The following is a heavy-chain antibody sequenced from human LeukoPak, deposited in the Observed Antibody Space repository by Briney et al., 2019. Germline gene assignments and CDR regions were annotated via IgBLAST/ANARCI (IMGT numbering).Heavy chain of an antibody. Sequence: INWNGVSTGYADSVEGRFTISRDNAKNSLYLQMNSLRAEDTALYYCARVDQQLSFSDYFDNWGQGTLVTVSS. CDR3: ARVDQQLSFSDYFDN. J-gene: IGHJ4*02. V-gene: IGHV3-20*03. CDR2: INWNGVST. D-gene: IGHD6-13*01.